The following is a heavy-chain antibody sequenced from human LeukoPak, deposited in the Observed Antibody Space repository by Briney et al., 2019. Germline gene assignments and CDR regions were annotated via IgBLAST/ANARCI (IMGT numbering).Heavy chain of an antibody. CDR1: GYSFTSYW. J-gene: IGHJ3*02. V-gene: IGHV5-51*01. CDR3: ASSKGYSGSRADAFDI. D-gene: IGHD1-26*01. Sequence: GESLKISCKGSGYSFTSYWIGWVRQMPGKGLGWMGIIYPGDSDTRYSPSFQGQVTISADKSISTAYLQWSSLKASDTAMYYCASSKGYSGSRADAFDIWGQGTMVTVSS. CDR2: IYPGDSDT.